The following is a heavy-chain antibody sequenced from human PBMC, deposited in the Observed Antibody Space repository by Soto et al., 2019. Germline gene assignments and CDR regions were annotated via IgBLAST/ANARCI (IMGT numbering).Heavy chain of an antibody. J-gene: IGHJ4*02. CDR2: IKSKTDGGTT. CDR1: GFTFSNAW. CDR3: TTEPRIAAARPDYYFDY. V-gene: IGHV3-15*07. Sequence: EVQLVESGGGLVKPGGSLRLSCAASGFTFSNAWMNWVRQAPGKGLEWVGRIKSKTDGGTTDYAAPVKGRFTISRDDSKNTLYLQMNSLKTEDTAVYYCTTEPRIAAARPDYYFDYWGQGTLVTVSS. D-gene: IGHD6-13*01.